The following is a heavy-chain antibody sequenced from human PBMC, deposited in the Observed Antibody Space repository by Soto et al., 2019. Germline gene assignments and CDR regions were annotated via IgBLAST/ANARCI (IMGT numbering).Heavy chain of an antibody. CDR1: GYRFTGYY. Sequence: QVQLVQSGAEVRKPGASVKVSCRASGYRFTGYYIHWVRQAPGQVLEWMGLVKPNNGDTDDAQKFRGRVTLTGDTSISTAYMELYGLSSDDSAVYYCARGLTKISARGGIVDFWGQGALVSVSS. V-gene: IGHV1-2*02. CDR3: ARGLTKISARGGIVDF. CDR2: VKPNNGDT. D-gene: IGHD1-26*01. J-gene: IGHJ4*02.